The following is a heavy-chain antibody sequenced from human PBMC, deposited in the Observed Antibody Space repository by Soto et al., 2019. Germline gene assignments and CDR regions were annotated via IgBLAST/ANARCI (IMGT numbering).Heavy chain of an antibody. CDR2: ISYDGSNK. CDR3: AKDGDYYGSGSYYDYYYYGMDV. CDR1: GFTFSSYG. V-gene: IGHV3-30*18. Sequence: GGSLRLSCAASGFTFSSYGMHWVRQAPGKGLEWVAVISYDGSNKYYADSVKGRSTISRDSSKNTLYLQMNSLRAEDTAVYYCAKDGDYYGSGSYYDYYYYGMDVWGQGTTVTVSS. J-gene: IGHJ6*02. D-gene: IGHD3-10*01.